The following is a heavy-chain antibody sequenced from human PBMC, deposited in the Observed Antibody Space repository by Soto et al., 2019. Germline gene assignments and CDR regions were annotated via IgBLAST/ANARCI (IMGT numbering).Heavy chain of an antibody. CDR2: ISYDGSNK. D-gene: IGHD6-13*01. CDR3: AKDLVYSSTLYGMDV. Sequence: CLRLSCAASGFTFSSYGMHWVRQAPGKGLEWVAVISYDGSNKYYADSVKGRFTISRDNSKNTLYLQMNSLRAEDTAVYYCAKDLVYSSTLYGMDVWGQGITVTVS. V-gene: IGHV3-30*18. J-gene: IGHJ6*02. CDR1: GFTFSSYG.